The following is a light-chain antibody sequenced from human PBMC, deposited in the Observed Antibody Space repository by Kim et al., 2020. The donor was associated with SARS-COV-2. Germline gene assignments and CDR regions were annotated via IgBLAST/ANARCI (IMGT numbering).Light chain of an antibody. CDR3: CSYAGSPFV. CDR1: SSDVGGYNY. J-gene: IGLJ1*01. CDR2: DVT. Sequence: QSALTQPRSMSGSPGQSVTISCTGTSSDVGGYNYVSWYQQHPGKAPKLMIYDVTKRPSGVPDRFSGSKSANTASLTISGLQAEDEADYYCCSYAGSPFVFGTGTKVTVL. V-gene: IGLV2-11*01.